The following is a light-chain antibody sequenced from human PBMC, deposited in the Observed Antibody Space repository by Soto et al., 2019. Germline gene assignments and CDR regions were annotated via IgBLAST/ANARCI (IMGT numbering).Light chain of an antibody. CDR2: KAS. CDR1: QTISSW. V-gene: IGKV1-5*03. Sequence: DIQITHSPSTLSASVVDRVTITCRASQTISSWLAWYQQKPGKAPKPLIYKASTLKSGVPSRFSGSGSGPDFPLTIRRLQSEDFATYYCQPYYSYPIHLGQGTRLEIK. CDR3: QPYYSYPIH. J-gene: IGKJ5*01.